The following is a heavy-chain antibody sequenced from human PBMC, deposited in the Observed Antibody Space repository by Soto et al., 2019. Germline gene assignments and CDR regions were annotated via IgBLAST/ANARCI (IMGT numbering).Heavy chain of an antibody. Sequence: PSETLSLTCAVSGGSFTSNNWWTWVRQPPGQGLEWIGEIYRTGSTNYNPSLKSRITISLDKSENHFSLKVTSLTAADPAVYYCASRDPGTSVDYWGQGTLVTVSS. J-gene: IGHJ4*02. CDR3: ASRDPGTSVDY. D-gene: IGHD1-7*01. V-gene: IGHV4-4*02. CDR1: GGSFTSNNW. CDR2: IYRTGST.